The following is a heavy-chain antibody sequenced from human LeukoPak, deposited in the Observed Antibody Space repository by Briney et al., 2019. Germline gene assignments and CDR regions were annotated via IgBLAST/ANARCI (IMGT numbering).Heavy chain of an antibody. D-gene: IGHD5-24*01. CDR1: GGTFSSYA. J-gene: IGHJ4*02. CDR2: IIPILGIA. V-gene: IGHV1-69*04. CDR3: ARGRDGYNFVGH. Sequence: SVKVSCKASGGTFSSYAISWVRQAPGQGLEWMGRIIPILGIANYAQKSQGRVTITADKSTSTAYMELSSLRSEDTAVYYCARGRDGYNFVGHWGQGTLVTVSS.